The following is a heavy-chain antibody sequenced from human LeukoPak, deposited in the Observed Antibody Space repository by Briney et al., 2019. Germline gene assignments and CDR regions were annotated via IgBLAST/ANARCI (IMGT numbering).Heavy chain of an antibody. D-gene: IGHD3-9*01. J-gene: IGHJ4*02. V-gene: IGHV4-59*11. CDR2: IYYSGST. CDR3: ARGDDWRGDFDY. Sequence: SETLSLTCTVSGGSISSHYWSWIRQPPGKGLEWIGYIYYSGSTNYNPSLKSRVTISVDTSKNQFSLKLSSVTAADTAVYYCARGDDWRGDFDYWGQGTLVTVSS. CDR1: GGSISSHY.